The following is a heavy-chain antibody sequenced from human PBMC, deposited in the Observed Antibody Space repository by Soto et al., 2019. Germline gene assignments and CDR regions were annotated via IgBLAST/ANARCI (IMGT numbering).Heavy chain of an antibody. D-gene: IGHD2-15*01. CDR1: GGSISSYY. CDR2: IYYSGST. V-gene: IGHV4-59*08. J-gene: IGHJ3*02. Sequence: SETLSLTCTVSGGSISSYYWSWIRQPPGKGLEWIGYIYYSGSTNYNPSLKSRVTISVDTSKNQFSLKLSSVTAADTAVYYCASTKYCSGGSCYPRDAFDIWGQGTMVTVSS. CDR3: ASTKYCSGGSCYPRDAFDI.